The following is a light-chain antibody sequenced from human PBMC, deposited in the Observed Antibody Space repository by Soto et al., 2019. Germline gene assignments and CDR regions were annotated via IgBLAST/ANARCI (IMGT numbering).Light chain of an antibody. CDR1: QTVSNTY. Sequence: EIVLTQSPGTLSLSPGERATLSCRASQTVSNTYLAWYQQKPGQAHRLLIYGASSRPTCIPDRFSGSGSGTDFTLTISRLEPEDFAVYYCQQYGGAPPEYPFGQGTKLEIK. CDR3: QQYGGAPPEYP. J-gene: IGKJ2*01. CDR2: GAS. V-gene: IGKV3-20*01.